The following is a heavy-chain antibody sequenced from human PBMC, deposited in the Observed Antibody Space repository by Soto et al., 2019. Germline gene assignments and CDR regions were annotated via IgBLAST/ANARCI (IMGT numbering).Heavy chain of an antibody. Sequence: QVQLVQSGAEVKKPGSSVKVSCKASGGTFSSYTISWVRQAPGQGLEWMGRIIPILGIANYAQKFQGRVTIXXDKSARTAYMELSSVRSEDTAVYYCARNDYSRFDYWGQGTLVTVSS. CDR1: GGTFSSYT. D-gene: IGHD4-4*01. CDR2: IIPILGIA. CDR3: ARNDYSRFDY. V-gene: IGHV1-69*02. J-gene: IGHJ4*02.